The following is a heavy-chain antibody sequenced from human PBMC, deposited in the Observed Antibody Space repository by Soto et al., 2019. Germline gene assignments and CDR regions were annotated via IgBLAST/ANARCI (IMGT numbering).Heavy chain of an antibody. V-gene: IGHV4-34*01. CDR3: ARALAAGLRCFDY. CDR1: GGSFSGYY. D-gene: IGHD6-13*01. J-gene: IGHJ4*02. Sequence: QVQLQQWGAGLLKPSETLSLTCAVYGGSFSGYYWSWIRQPPGKGLEWIGEINHSGSTNYNPSLKSRVXXSXDXXKNPFSLKLSSVTAADTAVYYGARALAAGLRCFDYWGQGTLVTVSS. CDR2: INHSGST.